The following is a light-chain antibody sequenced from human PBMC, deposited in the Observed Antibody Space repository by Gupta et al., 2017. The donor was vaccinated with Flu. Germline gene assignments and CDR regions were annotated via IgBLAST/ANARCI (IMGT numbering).Light chain of an antibody. CDR3: AAWDDSLNNWV. CDR1: SSNIGSNS. V-gene: IGLV1-44*01. Sequence: SSSNIGSNSANWYQQRPGTSPKLLIYSNNQRPAGVRDRFSGSASGTSASLAISGPQSEDEADYYCAAWDDSLNNWVFGGGTKLTVL. CDR2: SNN. J-gene: IGLJ3*02.